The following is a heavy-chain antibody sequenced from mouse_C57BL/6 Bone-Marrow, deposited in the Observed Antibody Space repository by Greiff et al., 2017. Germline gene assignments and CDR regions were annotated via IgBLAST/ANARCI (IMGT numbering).Heavy chain of an antibody. Sequence: EVQGVESGGDLVKPGGSLKLSCAASGFTFSSYGMSWVRQTPDKRLEWVATISSGGSYTYYPDSVKGRFTIARDNAKNTLYRQMSSLKSEDTAMYYCARHGFDYWGKGTTLTVSS. CDR1: GFTFSSYG. V-gene: IGHV5-6*01. J-gene: IGHJ2*01. CDR2: ISSGGSYT. CDR3: ARHGFDY.